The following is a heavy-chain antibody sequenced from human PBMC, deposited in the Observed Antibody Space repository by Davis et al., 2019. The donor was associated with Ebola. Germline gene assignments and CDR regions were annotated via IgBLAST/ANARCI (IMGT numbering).Heavy chain of an antibody. D-gene: IGHD2-15*01. Sequence: GESLKISCAASGFTFSSYSMNWVRQAPGKGLEWVSSISSSSSYIYYADSVKGRFTISRDNAKNTLYLQMNSLRAEDTAVYYCARECSDGVHWWFDPWGQGTLVTASS. V-gene: IGHV3-21*01. CDR1: GFTFSSYS. CDR2: ISSSSSYI. CDR3: ARECSDGVHWWFDP. J-gene: IGHJ5*02.